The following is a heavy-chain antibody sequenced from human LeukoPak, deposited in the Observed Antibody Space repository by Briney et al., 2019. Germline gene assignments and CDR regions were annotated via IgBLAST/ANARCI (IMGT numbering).Heavy chain of an antibody. J-gene: IGHJ4*02. Sequence: PSETLSLTCTVSGGSISSNYWSWIRQPPGKGLERIGYIYYSGSTNYNPSLKSRVTISVDTSKNQFSLKLSSVTAADTAVYYCARGEDGYDPFNYWGQGTLVTVSS. CDR2: IYYSGST. CDR1: GGSISSNY. V-gene: IGHV4-59*01. D-gene: IGHD5-12*01. CDR3: ARGEDGYDPFNY.